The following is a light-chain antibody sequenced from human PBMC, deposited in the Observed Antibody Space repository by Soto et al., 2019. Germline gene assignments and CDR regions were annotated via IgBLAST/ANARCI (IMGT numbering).Light chain of an antibody. J-gene: IGLJ2*01. CDR2: EVS. Sequence: QSALTQPASVSGSPGQSITISCIGTSSDVGSYNLVSWYQQHPGKAPKVLIYEVSERPSGVSNRFSGSKSGNTASLTISGLQAEDAAEYYCCSYAGSRTHVLFGGGTKVTVL. CDR1: SSDVGSYNL. V-gene: IGLV2-23*02. CDR3: CSYAGSRTHVL.